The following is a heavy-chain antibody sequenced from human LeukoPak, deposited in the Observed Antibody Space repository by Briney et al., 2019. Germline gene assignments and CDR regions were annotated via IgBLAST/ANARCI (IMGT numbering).Heavy chain of an antibody. CDR2: INPIGGGT. CDR3: ARRAGTTGAIDY. Sequence: ASVSVSCKASGYTFISYYIPWVRQARGQGPEWMRLINPIGGGTIYAQKFQGRFGMTSDTSTATFYMDLSSLTSDDTAIYYCARRAGTTGAIDYWGQGTLVTVSS. D-gene: IGHD1-7*01. V-gene: IGHV1-46*01. J-gene: IGHJ4*02. CDR1: GYTFISYY.